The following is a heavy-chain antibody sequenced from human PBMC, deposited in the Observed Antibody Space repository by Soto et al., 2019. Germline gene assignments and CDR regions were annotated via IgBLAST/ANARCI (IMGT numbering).Heavy chain of an antibody. J-gene: IGHJ4*02. CDR2: ISAYNGNT. CDR1: GYTFTSYG. CDR3: ASFIQSSGWYKVDD. V-gene: IGHV1-18*01. Sequence: ASVKVSCKASGYTFTSYGISWVRQAPRQGLEWMGWISAYNGNTNYAQKLQGRVTMTTDTSTSTAYMELRSLRSDDTAVYYCASFIQSSGWYKVDDWGQGTLVTVSS. D-gene: IGHD6-19*01.